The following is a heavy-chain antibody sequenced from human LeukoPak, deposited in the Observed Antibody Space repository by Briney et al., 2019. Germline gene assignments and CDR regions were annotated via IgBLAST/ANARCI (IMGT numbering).Heavy chain of an antibody. Sequence: GGSLRLSCAAYEVTFSNYAMSWVRQAPGKGLEWVSAIVGSGASAYYADSVKGRFTISRDNSRNTLHLQMNSLRAEDTAIYHCATVRDVGDYTWFFDLWGRGTLVTVSS. CDR2: IVGSGASA. J-gene: IGHJ2*01. D-gene: IGHD4-17*01. CDR3: ATVRDVGDYTWFFDL. CDR1: EVTFSNYA. V-gene: IGHV3-23*01.